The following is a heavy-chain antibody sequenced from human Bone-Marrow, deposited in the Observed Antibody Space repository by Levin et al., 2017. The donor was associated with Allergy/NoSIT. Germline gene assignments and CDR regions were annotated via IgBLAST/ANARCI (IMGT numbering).Heavy chain of an antibody. CDR1: GFTFNTYG. CDR3: AKDRCSGGACALDH. D-gene: IGHD2-15*01. CDR2: ISYDGRND. V-gene: IGHV3-30*18. Sequence: PGGSLRLSCAASGFTFNTYGLHWVRQAPGEGLEWVAVISYDGRNDYYAESLRGRFTISRDDAKNTLYLRMSSLSAEDTAVYYCAKDRCSGGACALDHWGQGTLVTVSS. J-gene: IGHJ4*02.